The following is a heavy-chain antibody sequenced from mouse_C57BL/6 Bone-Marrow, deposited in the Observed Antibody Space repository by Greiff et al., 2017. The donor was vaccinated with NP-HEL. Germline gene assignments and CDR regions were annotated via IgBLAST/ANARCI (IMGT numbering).Heavy chain of an antibody. D-gene: IGHD3-2*02. Sequence: VKLQQSGPELVKPGASVKISCKASGYAFSSSWMNWVKQRPGKGLEWIGRIYPGDGDTTYNGKFKGKATLTADKSSSTAYMQLSSLTSEDSAVYFCARGQLRLRLDYWGQGTTLTVSS. CDR1: GYAFSSSW. J-gene: IGHJ2*01. CDR2: IYPGDGDT. CDR3: ARGQLRLRLDY. V-gene: IGHV1-82*01.